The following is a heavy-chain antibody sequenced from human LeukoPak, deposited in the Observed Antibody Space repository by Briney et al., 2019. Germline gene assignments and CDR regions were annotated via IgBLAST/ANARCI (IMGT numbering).Heavy chain of an antibody. CDR1: GASISSSSYY. D-gene: IGHD4-17*01. Sequence: SETLSLTCTVSGASISSSSYYWGWIRQPPGKGLEWIGSIYYSGSTYYNPSLKSRVTISVDTSKNQFSLNLSSVTAANTAVYYCATHYGDYINWFDPWGQGTLVTVSS. CDR2: IYYSGST. J-gene: IGHJ5*02. V-gene: IGHV4-39*01. CDR3: ATHYGDYINWFDP.